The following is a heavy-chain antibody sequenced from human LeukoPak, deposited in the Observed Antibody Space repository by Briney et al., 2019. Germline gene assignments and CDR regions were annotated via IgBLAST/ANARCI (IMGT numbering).Heavy chain of an antibody. Sequence: GGSLRLSCAASGFAFSGNGMHWVRQAPGKGLEWVAVIWYDGSNKYYEDSVKGRFTISRDTSTNTLYLQMNSLRVDDTAVYYCARDNYCSSTDCYNFDYWGRGTLVTVSS. D-gene: IGHD2-2*02. CDR3: ARDNYCSSTDCYNFDY. CDR1: GFAFSGNG. V-gene: IGHV3-33*01. CDR2: IWYDGSNK. J-gene: IGHJ4*02.